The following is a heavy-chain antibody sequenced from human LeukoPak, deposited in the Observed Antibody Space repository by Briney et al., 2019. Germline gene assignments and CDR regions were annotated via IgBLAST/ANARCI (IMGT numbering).Heavy chain of an antibody. D-gene: IGHD6-19*01. CDR1: GGSFSGYY. CDR2: INHSGST. CDR3: ARDLGYSSGRGFDY. V-gene: IGHV4-34*01. Sequence: PSETLSLTCAVYGGSFSGYYWSWIRQPPGKGLEWIGEINHSGSTNYNPSLKSRVTISVDTSKNKFSLKLSSVTAADTAVYYCARDLGYSSGRGFDYWGQGTLVTVSS. J-gene: IGHJ4*02.